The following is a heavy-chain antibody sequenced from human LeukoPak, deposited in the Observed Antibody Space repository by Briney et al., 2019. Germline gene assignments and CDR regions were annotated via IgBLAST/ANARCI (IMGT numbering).Heavy chain of an antibody. CDR2: ISYDGSNK. CDR1: GFTFDDYA. D-gene: IGHD2-21*02. Sequence: GGSLRLSCAASGFTFDDYAMHWVRQAPGKGLEWVAVISYDGSNKYYADSVKGRFTISRDNSKNTLYLQMNSLRAEDTAVYYCARELNIVVVTAGFDPWGQGTLVTVSS. V-gene: IGHV3-30-3*01. J-gene: IGHJ5*02. CDR3: ARELNIVVVTAGFDP.